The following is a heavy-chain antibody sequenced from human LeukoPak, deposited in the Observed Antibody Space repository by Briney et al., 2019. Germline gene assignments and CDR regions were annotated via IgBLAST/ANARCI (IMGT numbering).Heavy chain of an antibody. CDR2: ISWNSGSI. CDR3: AKVLRYDYVWGSYSD. CDR1: FIFSTYA. J-gene: IGHJ4*02. D-gene: IGHD3-16*01. Sequence: GGSLRLSCAASFIFSTYAMNWVRQAPGKGLEWVSGISWNSGSIGYADSVKGRFTISRDNAKNSLYLQMNSLRAEDTALYYCAKVLRYDYVWGSYSDWGQGTLVTVSS. V-gene: IGHV3-9*01.